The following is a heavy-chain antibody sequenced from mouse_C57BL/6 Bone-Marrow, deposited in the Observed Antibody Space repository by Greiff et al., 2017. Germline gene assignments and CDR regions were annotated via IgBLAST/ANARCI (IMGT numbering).Heavy chain of an antibody. Sequence: QVQLKESGPGLVAPSQSLSITCTVSGFSLTSYGVDWVRQSPGKGLEWLGVIWGVGSTNYNSVPKARLSISKDNSKSQVFLKMNSLRTDDTAMYYCASDLGRGFAYWGQGTLVTVSA. D-gene: IGHD4-1*01. CDR1: GFSLTSYG. J-gene: IGHJ3*01. CDR2: IWGVGST. V-gene: IGHV2-6*01. CDR3: ASDLGRGFAY.